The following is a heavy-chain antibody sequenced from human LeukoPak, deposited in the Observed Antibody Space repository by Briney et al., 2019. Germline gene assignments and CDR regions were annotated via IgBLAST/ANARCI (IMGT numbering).Heavy chain of an antibody. Sequence: GGSLRLSCAASGFTFSSYGMHWVRQAPGKGLEWVAVIWYDGSNKYYADSVKGRFTISRDNSKNTLYLQMNSLRAEDTAVYYCARGRGGDPNDAFDIWGQGTMVTASS. V-gene: IGHV3-33*01. J-gene: IGHJ3*02. CDR2: IWYDGSNK. D-gene: IGHD2-21*02. CDR1: GFTFSSYG. CDR3: ARGRGGDPNDAFDI.